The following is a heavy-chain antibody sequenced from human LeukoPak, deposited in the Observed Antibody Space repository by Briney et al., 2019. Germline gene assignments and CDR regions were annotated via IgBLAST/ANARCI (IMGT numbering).Heavy chain of an antibody. CDR2: ISSSSSYI. CDR1: GFTFSDYY. D-gene: IGHD6-13*01. CDR3: ARVIRLEQQLVTYYYGMDV. Sequence: GGSLRLSCAASGFTFSDYYMSWIRQAPGKGLEWVSSISSSSSYIYYADSVKGRFTISRDNAKNSLYLQMNSLRAEDTAVYYCARVIRLEQQLVTYYYGMDVWGQGTTVTVSS. J-gene: IGHJ6*02. V-gene: IGHV3-11*06.